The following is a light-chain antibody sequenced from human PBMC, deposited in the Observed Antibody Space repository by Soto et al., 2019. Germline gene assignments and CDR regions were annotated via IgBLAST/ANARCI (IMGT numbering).Light chain of an antibody. J-gene: IGLJ1*01. V-gene: IGLV4-69*01. Sequence: QPVLTQSPSASASLGASVKLTCTLNSGHSTYAIAWHQQQPETGPRYLMKLNNDGRHTKGGGIPDRFSGSSSGAERSLTXXXXXXXXXXVYYCQTWGTGIHVFGTGTKLTVL. CDR3: QTWGTGIHV. CDR2: LNNDGRH. CDR1: SGHSTYA.